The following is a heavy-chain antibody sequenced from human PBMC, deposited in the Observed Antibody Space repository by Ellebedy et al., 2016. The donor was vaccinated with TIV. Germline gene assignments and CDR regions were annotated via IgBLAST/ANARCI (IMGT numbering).Heavy chain of an antibody. CDR3: ARDILDDYGDPRHYYYYYYGMDV. Sequence: ASVKVSCXASGYTFTSYDINWVRQATGQGLEWMGWMNPNSGNTGYAQKFQGRVTMTRNTSISTAYMELSSLRSEDTAVYYCARDILDDYGDPRHYYYYYYGMDVWGQGTTVTVSS. V-gene: IGHV1-8*01. CDR1: GYTFTSYD. CDR2: MNPNSGNT. D-gene: IGHD4-17*01. J-gene: IGHJ6*02.